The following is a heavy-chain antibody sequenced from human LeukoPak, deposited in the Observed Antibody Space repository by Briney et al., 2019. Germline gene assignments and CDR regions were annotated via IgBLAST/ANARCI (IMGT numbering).Heavy chain of an antibody. V-gene: IGHV3-66*01. J-gene: IGHJ4*02. CDR3: ARAKRGYSYVIDY. D-gene: IGHD5-18*01. CDR1: GFIVSSNY. CDR2: IYSDGSA. Sequence: GGSLRLSCAASGFIVSSNYMSWVRQAPGKGLEWVSVIYSDGSAYYADSVKGRFTISRDNSKNTLYLQMNSLRAEDTAVYYCARAKRGYSYVIDYWGQGTLVTVSS.